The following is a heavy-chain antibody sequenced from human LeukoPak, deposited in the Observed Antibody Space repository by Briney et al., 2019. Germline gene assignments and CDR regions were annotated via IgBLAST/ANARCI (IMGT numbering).Heavy chain of an antibody. V-gene: IGHV4-31*03. CDR2: IYYSGST. D-gene: IGHD6-13*01. J-gene: IGHJ5*02. CDR3: ARDPQPGQQLVHWFDP. CDR1: GGSISSGGYY. Sequence: SETLSLTCTVSGGSISSGGYYWSWIRQHPGKGLEWIGYIYYSGSTYYNPSLKSRVTISVDTSKNQFSLKLSSVTAADTAVYYCARDPQPGQQLVHWFDPWGQGTLVTVSS.